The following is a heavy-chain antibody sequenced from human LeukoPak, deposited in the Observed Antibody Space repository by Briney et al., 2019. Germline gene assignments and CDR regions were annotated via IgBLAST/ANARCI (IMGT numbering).Heavy chain of an antibody. CDR2: IYSGGST. D-gene: IGHD5-12*01. CDR1: GFTVSSNY. CDR3: ARDSGGYDPNFDY. V-gene: IGHV3-53*01. Sequence: GGSLRLSCAASGFTVSSNYMSWVRQAPGKGLEWVSVIYSGGSTYYADSVKGRFTISRDNSKNTLYLQMNSLRAEDTAVYYCARDSGGYDPNFDYWGQGTLVTVSS. J-gene: IGHJ4*02.